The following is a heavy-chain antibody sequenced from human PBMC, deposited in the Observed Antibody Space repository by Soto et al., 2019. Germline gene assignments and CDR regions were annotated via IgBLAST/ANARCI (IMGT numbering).Heavy chain of an antibody. CDR3: ATMGKVS. CDR1: GFTFSNAW. V-gene: IGHV3-15*01. Sequence: EVHLVESGGGLVKPGGSLRLSCAASGFTFSNAWMSWVRHAPGKGLEWVARIKSKTDGGTTDYAAPVKGRFTISRDDSRDTVYLQMNSLNTGDTAVYYCATMGKVSGGQGTLVTVSS. J-gene: IGHJ4*02. D-gene: IGHD7-27*01. CDR2: IKSKTDGGTT.